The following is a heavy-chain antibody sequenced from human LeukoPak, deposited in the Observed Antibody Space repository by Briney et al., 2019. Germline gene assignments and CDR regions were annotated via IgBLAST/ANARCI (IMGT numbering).Heavy chain of an antibody. J-gene: IGHJ5*02. CDR1: GFTFSSYA. V-gene: IGHV3-23*01. CDR2: ISGSGGST. CDR3: ANSFDRPYYYDSSGSS. Sequence: GGSLRLSCAASGFTFSSYAMSWVRQAPGKGLEWVSAISGSGGSTYYADSVKGRFTISRDNSKDTLYLQMNSLRAEDTAVYYCANSFDRPYYYDSSGSSWGQGTLVTVSS. D-gene: IGHD3-22*01.